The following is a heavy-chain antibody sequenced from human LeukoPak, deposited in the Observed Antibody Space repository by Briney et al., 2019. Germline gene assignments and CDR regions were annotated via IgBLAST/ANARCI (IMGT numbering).Heavy chain of an antibody. CDR1: GYTFASYG. CDR2: ISAYNGNT. V-gene: IGHV1-18*01. D-gene: IGHD6-19*01. Sequence: GASVKVSCKASGYTFASYGISWVRQASGQGLEWMGWISAYNGNTNYAQKLQGRVTMTTDTSTSTAYMELNSLRADDTAVYYCARDVWTGVAVSDYWGQGTLVTVSS. CDR3: ARDVWTGVAVSDY. J-gene: IGHJ4*02.